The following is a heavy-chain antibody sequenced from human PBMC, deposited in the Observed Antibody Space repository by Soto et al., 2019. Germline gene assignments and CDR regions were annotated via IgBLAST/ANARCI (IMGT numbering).Heavy chain of an antibody. D-gene: IGHD2-21*02. Sequence: QVQLVESGGGVVQPGRSLRLSCAASGFTFSSYGMHWVRQAPGKGLEWVAVISYDGSNKYSADSVKGRFTIYRDNSKTTLYLQMNSLRAEDTAVYYCAKDSRIVVVTAPYDYWGQGTLVTVSS. V-gene: IGHV3-30*18. CDR1: GFTFSSYG. CDR2: ISYDGSNK. CDR3: AKDSRIVVVTAPYDY. J-gene: IGHJ4*02.